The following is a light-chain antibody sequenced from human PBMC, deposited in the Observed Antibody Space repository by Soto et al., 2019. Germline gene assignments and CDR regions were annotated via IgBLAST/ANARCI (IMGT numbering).Light chain of an antibody. CDR3: QKYNSVPQT. CDR2: GAS. Sequence: DIQMTQSPSSLSASVGDRVTITCRASQDIISYLAWYQQKPGRVPKLLIHGASTLQSGVPTRFSGSGSGTDFTLNISTLQPEDVATYYCQKYNSVPQTFGQGTKVEIK. V-gene: IGKV1-27*01. CDR1: QDIISY. J-gene: IGKJ1*01.